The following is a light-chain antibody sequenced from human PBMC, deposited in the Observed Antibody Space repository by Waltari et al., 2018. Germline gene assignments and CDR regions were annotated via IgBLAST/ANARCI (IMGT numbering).Light chain of an antibody. J-gene: IGLJ1*01. CDR3: SSYTTSSAPGV. CDR2: EVS. V-gene: IGLV2-14*01. CDR1: DSAVGSYDF. Sequence: QSALTQPASVSGSPGQSITISCSGTDSAVGSYDFVSWYQQHPGKAPHLIIYEVSNRPSGFSNRFSASKSGNTASLTISGLQAEDEADYYCSSYTTSSAPGVFGTGTRVTVL.